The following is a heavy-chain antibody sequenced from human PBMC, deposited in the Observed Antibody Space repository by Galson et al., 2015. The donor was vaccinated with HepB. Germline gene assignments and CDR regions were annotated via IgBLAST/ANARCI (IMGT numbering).Heavy chain of an antibody. CDR1: GFTFSSYW. Sequence: SLRLSCAASGFTFSSYWMSWVRQAPGKGLEWVANIKQDGSEKYYVDSVKGRFTISRDNAKNSLYLQMNSLRAEDTAVYYCASTFNWGYYDNDYWGQGTLVTVSS. CDR2: IKQDGSEK. D-gene: IGHD7-27*01. V-gene: IGHV3-7*03. CDR3: ASTFNWGYYDNDY. J-gene: IGHJ4*02.